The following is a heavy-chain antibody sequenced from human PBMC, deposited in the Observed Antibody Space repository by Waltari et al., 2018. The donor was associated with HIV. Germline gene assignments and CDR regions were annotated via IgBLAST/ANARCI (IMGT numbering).Heavy chain of an antibody. Sequence: QLQLQASGPGLVTPSETLSLTCSVSGGSISTSSFYWAWIRQAPGKWLEWIGSVYYTGRTFYNPSLEGRLSVSVDTSKKEVSLRLSSVTAADTAVYYCARHMISERGSYDILTGFDYWGQGTLVTVSS. CDR3: ARHMISERGSYDILTGFDY. J-gene: IGHJ4*02. D-gene: IGHD3-9*01. V-gene: IGHV4-39*01. CDR2: VYYTGRT. CDR1: GGSISTSSFY.